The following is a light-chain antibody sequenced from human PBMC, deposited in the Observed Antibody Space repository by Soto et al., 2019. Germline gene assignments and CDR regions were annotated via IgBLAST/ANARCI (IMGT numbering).Light chain of an antibody. CDR1: QSVNTNY. Sequence: EVVLTQSPGTLSLSPGERATLYCRASQSVNTNYLAWYQQKSGQAPRLLIYGASSRATGIPDRFSGSGSGTDFTLTISRLEPEDFAAYFCQQYGSSPITFGQGTRLEIK. V-gene: IGKV3-20*01. CDR2: GAS. J-gene: IGKJ5*01. CDR3: QQYGSSPIT.